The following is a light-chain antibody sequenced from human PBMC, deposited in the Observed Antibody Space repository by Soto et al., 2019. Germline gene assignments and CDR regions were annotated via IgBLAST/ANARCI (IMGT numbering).Light chain of an antibody. Sequence: EIVLTQSPATLSVSPGERATLSCRASQSVRSNLAWYQQKPGQAPRLLIFDASTRATNIPARFSGSGSGTEFTLTISSLQSEDFAVYYGQQYSNWPPLTFGGGTKVEIK. V-gene: IGKV3-15*01. CDR1: QSVRSN. J-gene: IGKJ4*01. CDR2: DAS. CDR3: QQYSNWPPLT.